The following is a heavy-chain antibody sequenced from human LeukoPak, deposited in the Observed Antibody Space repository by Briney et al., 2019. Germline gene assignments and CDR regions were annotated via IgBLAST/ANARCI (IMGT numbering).Heavy chain of an antibody. D-gene: IGHD2-21*02. CDR2: INHSGST. CDR3: ARLWGVVTATPERYYEPY. V-gene: IGHV4-34*01. Sequence: SETLSLTCAVYGGSFSGYYWSWIRQPPGKGLEWIGEINHSGSTNYNPSLKSRVTISVDTSKNQFSLKLSSVTAADTAVYYCARLWGVVTATPERYYEPYWGQGTLVTVSS. J-gene: IGHJ4*02. CDR1: GGSFSGYY.